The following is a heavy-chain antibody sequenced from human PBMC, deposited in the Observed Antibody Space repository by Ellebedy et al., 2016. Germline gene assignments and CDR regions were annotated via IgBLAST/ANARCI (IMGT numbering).Heavy chain of an antibody. CDR2: IYPGDSDT. V-gene: IGHV5-51*01. Sequence: GESLKISXKGSGYSFTSYWIGWVRQMPGKGLEWMGIIYPGDSDTRYSPSFQGQVTISADKSISTAYLQWSSLKASDTAMYYCARQRDGYNLFPRKGGDDAFDIWGQGTMVTVSS. D-gene: IGHD5-24*01. CDR1: GYSFTSYW. J-gene: IGHJ3*02. CDR3: ARQRDGYNLFPRKGGDDAFDI.